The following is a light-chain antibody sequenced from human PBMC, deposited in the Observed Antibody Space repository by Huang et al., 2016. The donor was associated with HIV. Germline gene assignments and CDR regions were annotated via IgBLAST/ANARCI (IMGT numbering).Light chain of an antibody. CDR1: QVIGNS. Sequence: DIQMTQSPSSLSAFVGDTVTITCRASQVIGNSLAWYQQKPGRPPKLLIYVASTLQSGVPSRFSGSGSGTDFPLTISNLQTADIATYYCQKYDSAPRTFGQGTRV. CDR2: VAS. CDR3: QKYDSAPRT. J-gene: IGKJ1*01. V-gene: IGKV1-27*01.